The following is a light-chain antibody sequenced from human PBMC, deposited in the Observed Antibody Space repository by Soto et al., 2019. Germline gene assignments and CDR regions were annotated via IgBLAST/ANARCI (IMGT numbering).Light chain of an antibody. V-gene: IGKV3-20*01. CDR2: GAS. J-gene: IGKJ1*01. CDR3: HQYGGSPRT. CDR1: QSVSSSY. Sequence: EIVLTQSPGTLSLSPGERATLSCRASQSVSSSYSAWYQQKPGQAPRLLIYGASSRATGIPDRFSGSGSGTDFTLTISRLEPEDFAVYYCHQYGGSPRTLGQGTKVEIK.